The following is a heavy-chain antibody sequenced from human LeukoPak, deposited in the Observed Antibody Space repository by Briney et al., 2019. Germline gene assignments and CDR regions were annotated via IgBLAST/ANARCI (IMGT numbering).Heavy chain of an antibody. Sequence: PSETLSLTCAVSVGSISGSSYFWGWIRQPPGKGLEWIGSIYYSGNTYYNPSLKSRVTISVDTSKNQFSLKLSSVTAADTAVYYCARLKEGIDYWGQGTLVTVSS. CDR1: VGSISGSSYF. V-gene: IGHV4-39*01. CDR3: ARLKEGIDY. J-gene: IGHJ4*02. D-gene: IGHD3-10*01. CDR2: IYYSGNT.